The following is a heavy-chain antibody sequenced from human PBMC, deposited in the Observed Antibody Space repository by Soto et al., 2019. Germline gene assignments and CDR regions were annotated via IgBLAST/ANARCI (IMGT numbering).Heavy chain of an antibody. CDR2: INAGNGNT. CDR1: GYTFTSYA. CDR3: ARDTDSSGWYDYFDY. J-gene: IGHJ4*02. Sequence: QVPLVQSGAEVKKPGASVKVSCKASGYTFTSYAMHWVRQAPGQRLEWMGWINAGNGNTKYSQKFQGRVTITRDTSASTAYMELSSLRSEDTAVYYCARDTDSSGWYDYFDYWGQGTLVTVSS. V-gene: IGHV1-3*01. D-gene: IGHD6-19*01.